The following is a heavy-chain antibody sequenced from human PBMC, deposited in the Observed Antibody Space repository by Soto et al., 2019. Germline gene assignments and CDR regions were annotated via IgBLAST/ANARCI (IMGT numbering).Heavy chain of an antibody. V-gene: IGHV4-39*01. CDR3: ARLGRGYSYGRFDP. Sequence: PSETLPVTCTVSGGSISSSSYYWGWIRHPPGKGLEWIGSIYYSGSTYYNPSLKSRVTISVDTSKNQFSLKLSSVTAADTAVYYCARLGRGYSYGRFDPWGQGTLVTVS. D-gene: IGHD5-18*01. J-gene: IGHJ5*02. CDR1: GGSISSSSYY. CDR2: IYYSGST.